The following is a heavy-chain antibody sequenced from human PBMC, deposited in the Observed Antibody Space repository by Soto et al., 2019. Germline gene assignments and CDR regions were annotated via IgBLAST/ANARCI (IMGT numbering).Heavy chain of an antibody. CDR1: VFTFIDYY. CDR3: ERDVSGGCSNTKDY. CDR2: MSSSSSCT. D-gene: IGHD2-15*01. J-gene: IGHJ4*01. V-gene: IGHV3-11*06. Sequence: GGALRLSFSSSVFTFIDYYRSWIRQSPGKGREWVSYMSSSSSCTNYADSVKGRLTISRDNATNSMYLKMKSIRAEDTAVYYCERDVSGGCSNTKDYWGTGTLVTV.